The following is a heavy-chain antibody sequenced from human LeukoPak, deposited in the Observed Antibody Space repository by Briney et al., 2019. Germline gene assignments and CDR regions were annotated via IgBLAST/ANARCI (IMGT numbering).Heavy chain of an antibody. D-gene: IGHD4-17*01. CDR1: GGSISTYY. CDR2: IYYSGIT. V-gene: IGHV4-59*01. Sequence: SETLSLTCTVSGGSISTYYWSWLRQPPGKGLEWIGYIYYSGITNYNPSLKSRVTISVDTSKNQFSLKLSSVTAADTAVYYCARGRDPGYGDYDYWGQGTLVTVSS. J-gene: IGHJ4*02. CDR3: ARGRDPGYGDYDY.